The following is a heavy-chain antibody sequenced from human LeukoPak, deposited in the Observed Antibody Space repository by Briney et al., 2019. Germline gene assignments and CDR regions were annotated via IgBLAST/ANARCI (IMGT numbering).Heavy chain of an antibody. CDR3: ARDDLGRGRPFDY. V-gene: IGHV6-1*01. CDR1: GDSVSSNTAA. CDR2: TFYRSKWYN. J-gene: IGHJ4*02. Sequence: SQTLSLTCAISGDSVSSNTAAWNWIRPSPSSGLEWLGRTFYRSKWYNDYAVSVKSRIIINPDTSKNRFSLQLNSVTPEDTAVYYCARDDLGRGRPFDYWGQGTLVTVSS. D-gene: IGHD7-27*01.